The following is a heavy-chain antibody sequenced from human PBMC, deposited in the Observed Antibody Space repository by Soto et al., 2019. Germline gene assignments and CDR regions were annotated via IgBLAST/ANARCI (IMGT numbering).Heavy chain of an antibody. D-gene: IGHD2-15*01. CDR1: GGSISSGGYY. V-gene: IGHV4-31*03. CDR3: ARDGVAAYHFDY. Sequence: QVQLQESGPGLVKPSQTLSLTCTVSGGSISSGGYYWSWIRQHPGKGLEWIGYIYYSGSTYYTPSLQSRVTLSVDTSKNQFSLKLSSVTAADTAVYYCARDGVAAYHFDYWGQGTLVTVSS. J-gene: IGHJ4*02. CDR2: IYYSGST.